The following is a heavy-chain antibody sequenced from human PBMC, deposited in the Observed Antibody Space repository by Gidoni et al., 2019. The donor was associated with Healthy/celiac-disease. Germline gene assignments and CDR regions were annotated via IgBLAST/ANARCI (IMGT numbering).Heavy chain of an antibody. CDR1: GGSFSGYY. J-gene: IGHJ6*02. CDR3: ARVTRGFWSGYYSYYYGMDV. CDR2: INHSGST. D-gene: IGHD3-3*01. Sequence: QVQLQQWGAGLLKPSETLSLTCAVYGGSFSGYYWSWIRQPPGKGLEWIGEINHSGSTNYNPSLKSRVTISVDTSKNQFSLKLRSVTAADTAVYYCARVTRGFWSGYYSYYYGMDVWGQGTTVTVSS. V-gene: IGHV4-34*01.